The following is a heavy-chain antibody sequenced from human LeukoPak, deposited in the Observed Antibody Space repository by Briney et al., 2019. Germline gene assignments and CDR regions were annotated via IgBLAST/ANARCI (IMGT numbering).Heavy chain of an antibody. V-gene: IGHV1-69*13. D-gene: IGHD3-3*01. CDR1: GGTFSSYA. CDR3: ARESVITIFGVVIFRPLFDY. Sequence: SVKVSRKASGGTFSSYAISWVRQAPGQGLEWMGGIIPIFGTANYAQKFQGRVTITSDESTSTAYMELSSLRSEDTAVYCCARESVITIFGVVIFRPLFDYWGQGTLVTVSS. CDR2: IIPIFGTA. J-gene: IGHJ4*02.